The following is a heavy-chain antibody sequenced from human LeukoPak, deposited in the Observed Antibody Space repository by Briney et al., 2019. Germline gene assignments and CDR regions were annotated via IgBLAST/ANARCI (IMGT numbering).Heavy chain of an antibody. CDR1: GFTFSSYA. V-gene: IGHV3-9*01. CDR2: ISWNSGSI. Sequence: GGSLRLSCAASGFTFSSYAMHWVRQAPGKGLEWVSGISWNSGSIGYADSVKGRFTISRDNAKNSLYLQMNSLRAEDTALYYCAKDIAGLLDAFDIWGQGTMVTVSS. D-gene: IGHD2-21*01. J-gene: IGHJ3*02. CDR3: AKDIAGLLDAFDI.